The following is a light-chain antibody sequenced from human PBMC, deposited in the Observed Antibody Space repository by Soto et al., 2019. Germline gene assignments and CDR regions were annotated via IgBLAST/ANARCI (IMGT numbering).Light chain of an antibody. CDR1: QSISSN. Sequence: VRTQSPATLSVSPGERATLSCRASQSISSNLAWYQQKPGQAPRLLMYGASTRATGVPARFSGSGSGTEFTLTISSLQSETFAVYYCQQYDKWPITFGQGTRLEIK. J-gene: IGKJ5*01. CDR3: QQYDKWPIT. V-gene: IGKV3-15*01. CDR2: GAS.